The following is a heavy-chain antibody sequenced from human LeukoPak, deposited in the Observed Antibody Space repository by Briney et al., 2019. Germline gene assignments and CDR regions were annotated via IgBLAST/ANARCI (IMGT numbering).Heavy chain of an antibody. D-gene: IGHD5-24*01. Sequence: PSETLSLTCAVYGGSFSGYYWSWIRQPPGKGLEWIGEINHSGSTNYNPSLKSRVTISVDTSKNQFSLKLSSVTAADTAVYYCARVRFAPTPFDYWGQGTLVTVSS. CDR1: GGSFSGYY. CDR2: INHSGST. J-gene: IGHJ4*02. V-gene: IGHV4-34*01. CDR3: ARVRFAPTPFDY.